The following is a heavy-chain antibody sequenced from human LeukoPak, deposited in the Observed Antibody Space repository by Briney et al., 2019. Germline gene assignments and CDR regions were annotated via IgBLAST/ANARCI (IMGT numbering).Heavy chain of an antibody. CDR2: IYHSGST. CDR3: ARGYYDSSGYPFDY. J-gene: IGHJ4*02. V-gene: IGHV4-4*02. D-gene: IGHD3-22*01. CDR1: GGSISSSNW. Sequence: SETLSLTCAVSGGSISSSNWWSWVRQPPGKGLEWIGEIYHSGSTNYNPSLKSRVTISVDKSKNQISLKLSSVTAADTAVYYCARGYYDSSGYPFDYWGQGTLVTVSS.